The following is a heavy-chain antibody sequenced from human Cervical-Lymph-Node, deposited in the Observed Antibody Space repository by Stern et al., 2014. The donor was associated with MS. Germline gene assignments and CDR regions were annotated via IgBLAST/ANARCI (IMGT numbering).Heavy chain of an antibody. CDR1: GFTVRRDY. CDR3: ARDTSSPERSDW. CDR2: ITNVGST. D-gene: IGHD1-1*01. Sequence: EVQLVESGGGVIQPGGPLRLSCTASGFTVRRDYMTWVRQAPGKGLEWVSLITNVGSTFYTDSVKGRFTISRDDSKNTVYLHMTSLRAEDTAMYYCARDTSSPERSDWWGQGTLVTVSS. V-gene: IGHV3-53*01. J-gene: IGHJ4*02.